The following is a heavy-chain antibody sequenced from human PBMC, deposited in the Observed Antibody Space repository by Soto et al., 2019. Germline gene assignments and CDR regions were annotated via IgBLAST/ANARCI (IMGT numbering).Heavy chain of an antibody. CDR1: GGTFSSYA. CDR3: ARGDYDILTGHRATTNYYYYGMDV. CDR2: IIPIFGTA. Sequence: ASVKVSCKASGGTFSSYAISWVRQAPGQGREWMGGIIPIFGTANYAQKFQGGVTITADESTSTAYMELSSLRSEDTAVYYCARGDYDILTGHRATTNYYYYGMDVWGQGXTVTVSS. V-gene: IGHV1-69*13. D-gene: IGHD3-9*01. J-gene: IGHJ6*02.